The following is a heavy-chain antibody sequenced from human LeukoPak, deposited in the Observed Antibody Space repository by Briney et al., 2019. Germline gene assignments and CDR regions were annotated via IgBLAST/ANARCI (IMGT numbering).Heavy chain of an antibody. CDR1: GGSISSGGYY. J-gene: IGHJ4*02. V-gene: IGHV4-31*03. D-gene: IGHD3-22*01. Sequence: SQTLSLTCTVSGGSISSGGYYWSWIRQHPGKGLECIGYIYYSGSTYYNPSLKSRVTISVDTSKNQFSLELSSVTAADTAVYYCARDREYYDSSGSGPLFDYWGQGTLVTVSS. CDR3: ARDREYYDSSGSGPLFDY. CDR2: IYYSGST.